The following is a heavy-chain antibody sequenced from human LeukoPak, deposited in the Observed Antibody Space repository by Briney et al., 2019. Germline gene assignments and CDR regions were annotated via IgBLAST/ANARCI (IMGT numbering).Heavy chain of an antibody. D-gene: IGHD3-16*01. Sequence: GGSLRLSCAASGFTFDDYAMHWVRQTPGKGLEWVSGISWNSGAIGYADSVKGRFTISRDNAKNSLYLQMNSLRPGDTALYYCAKEGGGGKFYFDYWGQGTLVTVSS. J-gene: IGHJ4*02. CDR2: ISWNSGAI. CDR3: AKEGGGGKFYFDY. CDR1: GFTFDDYA. V-gene: IGHV3-9*01.